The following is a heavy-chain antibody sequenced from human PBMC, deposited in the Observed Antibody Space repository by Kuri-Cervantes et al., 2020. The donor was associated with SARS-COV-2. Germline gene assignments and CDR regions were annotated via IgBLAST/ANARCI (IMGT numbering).Heavy chain of an antibody. CDR1: GFTFDDYS. V-gene: IGHV3-66*01. CDR2: VQNVDNT. Sequence: GESLKISCAASGFTFDDYSMSWVRQAPGKGPEWVSMVQNVDNTYYADSVKGRFTLSRDNSKNAVYLQMNSLRAEDTAVYYCAGGHFGYWGQGTMVTVSS. J-gene: IGHJ4*03. CDR3: AGGHFGY.